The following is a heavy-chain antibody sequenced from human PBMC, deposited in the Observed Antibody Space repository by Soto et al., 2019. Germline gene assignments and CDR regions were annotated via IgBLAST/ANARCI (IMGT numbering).Heavy chain of an antibody. CDR2: ISTGGSST. CDR1: GFTFSGYA. J-gene: IGHJ4*02. D-gene: IGHD3-10*01. CDR3: ARTLWYGELLYQSDY. Sequence: EVQLLESGGGLVHPGGSRRLSCAASGFTFSGYAMSWVRQAPGKGLEWVSTISTGGSSTYYADSVKGRFAISRDNAKNTLYLQMNSLRAEDTAVYYCARTLWYGELLYQSDYWGQGTLVTVSS. V-gene: IGHV3-23*01.